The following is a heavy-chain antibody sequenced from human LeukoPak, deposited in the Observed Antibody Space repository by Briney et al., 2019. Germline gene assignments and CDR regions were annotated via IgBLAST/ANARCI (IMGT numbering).Heavy chain of an antibody. CDR2: LSYDGRIK. CDR1: GFSLSSHG. D-gene: IGHD2-21*01. J-gene: IGHJ4*02. CDR3: ARDYCGGECYVDY. V-gene: IGHV3-33*01. Sequence: GRSLRLSCAASGFSLSSHGMHWVRQAPGKGLEWVAVLSYDGRIKYYAESVKGRFTISGDNFKNTLYLQMNSLRAEDTAVYYCARDYCGGECYVDYWGQGTLVTVSS.